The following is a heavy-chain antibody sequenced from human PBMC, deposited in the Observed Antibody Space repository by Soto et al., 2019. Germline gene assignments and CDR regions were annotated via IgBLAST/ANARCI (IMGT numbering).Heavy chain of an antibody. Sequence: QVQLVESGGGVVQPGRSLRLSCAASGFTFSSYGMHWVRQAPGKGLEWVAVIWYDGSNKYYADSVKGRFTISRDNSKNALCLQMNSRRAEDTAVYYCARVGYGSGRYYIDYWGQGTLVTVSS. CDR2: IWYDGSNK. CDR3: ARVGYGSGRYYIDY. V-gene: IGHV3-33*01. J-gene: IGHJ4*02. D-gene: IGHD3-10*01. CDR1: GFTFSSYG.